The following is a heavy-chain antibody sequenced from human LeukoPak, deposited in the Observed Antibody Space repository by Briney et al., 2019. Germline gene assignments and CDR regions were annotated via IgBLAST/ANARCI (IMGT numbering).Heavy chain of an antibody. CDR1: GGSFSGYY. CDR3: ASARSGWSLNYYYNYMDV. Sequence: SETLSLTCAVYGGSFSGYYWNWIRQPPGKGLEWIGEINHSGIKYNPSLKSRVTISVDTSKNQFSLKLSSVTAADTAVYYCASARSGWSLNYYYNYMDVWGKGTTVTVSS. V-gene: IGHV4-34*01. CDR2: INHSGI. J-gene: IGHJ6*03. D-gene: IGHD6-19*01.